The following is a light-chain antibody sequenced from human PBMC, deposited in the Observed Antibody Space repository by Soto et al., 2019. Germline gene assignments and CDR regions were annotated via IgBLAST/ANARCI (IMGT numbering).Light chain of an antibody. V-gene: IGKV1-5*01. J-gene: IGKJ1*01. CDR2: GDS. CDR3: QQYTRYSGM. CDR1: QSINNW. Sequence: DIQMTQSPLTLSASVGDRVTITCRASQSINNWLAWYQQKPGKAPKLLLYGDSSRDSGVPPRFSGSGYGTEFTLSISSLQPDEFATYYCQQYTRYSGMFGQGTKVEV.